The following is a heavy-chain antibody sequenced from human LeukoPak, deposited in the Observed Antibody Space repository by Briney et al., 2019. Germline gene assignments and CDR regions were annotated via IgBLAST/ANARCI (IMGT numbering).Heavy chain of an antibody. CDR3: AVEMATIRGDAFDI. CDR1: GYTFTSYG. CDR2: MNPNSGNT. V-gene: IGHV1-8*01. D-gene: IGHD5-24*01. J-gene: IGHJ3*02. Sequence: ASVKVSCKASGYTFTSYGINWVRQAPGQGLEWMGWMNPNSGNTGYAQKFQGRVTMTRNTSISTAYMELSSLRSEDTAVYYCAVEMATIRGDAFDIWGQGTMVTVSS.